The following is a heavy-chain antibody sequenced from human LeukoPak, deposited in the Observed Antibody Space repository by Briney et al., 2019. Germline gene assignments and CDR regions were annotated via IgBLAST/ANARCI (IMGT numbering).Heavy chain of an antibody. D-gene: IGHD2-2*01. V-gene: IGHV1-46*01. CDR3: ASAIVVVPAAIFYGMDV. CDR2: INPSGGST. Sequence: ASVKVSCKASGYTFTSYYMHWVRRAPGQGLEWMGIINPSGGSTSYAQKFQGRVTMTRDTSTNTVYMELSSLRSEDTAVYYCASAIVVVPAAIFYGMDVWGQGTTVTVSS. CDR1: GYTFTSYY. J-gene: IGHJ6*02.